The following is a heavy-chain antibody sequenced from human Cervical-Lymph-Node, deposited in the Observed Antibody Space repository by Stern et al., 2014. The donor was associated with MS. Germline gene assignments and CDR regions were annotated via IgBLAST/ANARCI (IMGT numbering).Heavy chain of an antibody. J-gene: IGHJ4*02. V-gene: IGHV1-69*06. Sequence: VPLVQSGAEVMKPGSSVKVSCKASGDTFSSYAINWVRQVPGQGLEWMGGITPVFGTTNYAQKFQGRVTITAAKSTNTAYMELMTLRSEDTAVYYCARGGGLVGYFDYWGQGTLVSVFS. CDR2: ITPVFGTT. D-gene: IGHD1-26*01. CDR1: GDTFSSYA. CDR3: ARGGGLVGYFDY.